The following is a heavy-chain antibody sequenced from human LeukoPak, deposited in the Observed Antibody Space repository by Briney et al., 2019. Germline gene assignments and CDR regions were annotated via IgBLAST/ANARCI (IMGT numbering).Heavy chain of an antibody. D-gene: IGHD3-3*01. Sequence: GESLRLSCAASGFTFSSYWMSWVRQAPGKGLEWVTNIKQDGSEKYYVDSVKGRFTISRDNAKNSLYLQMNSLRAEDTAVYYCARGTGGNNYDFWSGYGNYYFDYWGQGTLVTVSS. CDR3: ARGTGGNNYDFWSGYGNYYFDY. V-gene: IGHV3-7*01. J-gene: IGHJ4*02. CDR1: GFTFSSYW. CDR2: IKQDGSEK.